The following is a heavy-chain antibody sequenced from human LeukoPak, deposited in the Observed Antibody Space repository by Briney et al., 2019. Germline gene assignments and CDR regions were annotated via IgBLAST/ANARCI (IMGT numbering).Heavy chain of an antibody. CDR1: GFTFTSYS. CDR3: AKWELLTDAFDI. CDR2: ISYDGSNK. D-gene: IGHD1-26*01. J-gene: IGHJ3*02. V-gene: IGHV3-30*18. Sequence: GGSLRLSCAASGFTFTSYSMNWVRQAPGKGLEWVAVISYDGSNKYYADSVKGRFTISRDNSKNTLYLQMNSLRAEDTAVYYCAKWELLTDAFDIWGQGTMVTVSS.